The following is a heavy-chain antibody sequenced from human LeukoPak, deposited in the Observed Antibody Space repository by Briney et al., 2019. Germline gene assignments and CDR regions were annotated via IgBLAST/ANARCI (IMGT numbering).Heavy chain of an antibody. J-gene: IGHJ4*02. V-gene: IGHV1-46*01. CDR2: INPSDGST. CDR1: GYTFTSYY. D-gene: IGHD5-18*01. Sequence: ASVKVSCKPSGYTFTSYYIHWVRQAPAQALEWMGIINPSDGSTSYARKFQGRVTMTRDTSTSTVYMELSSLRSEDTAVYYCAREFAHVDTARGFDYWGQGTLVTVSS. CDR3: AREFAHVDTARGFDY.